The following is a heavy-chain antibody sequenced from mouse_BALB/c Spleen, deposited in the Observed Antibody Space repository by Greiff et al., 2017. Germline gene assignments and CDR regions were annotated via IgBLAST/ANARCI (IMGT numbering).Heavy chain of an antibody. J-gene: IGHJ3*01. D-gene: IGHD2-14*01. CDR2: ISSGGSYT. CDR3: ARGGYEGTWFAY. CDR1: GFTFSSYA. V-gene: IGHV5-9-4*01. Sequence: EVQRVESGGGLVKPGGSLKLSCAASGFTFSSYAMSWVRQSPEKRLEWVAEISSGGSYTYYPDTVTGRFTISRDNAKNTLYLEMSSLRSEDTAMYYCARGGYEGTWFAYWGQGTLVTVSA.